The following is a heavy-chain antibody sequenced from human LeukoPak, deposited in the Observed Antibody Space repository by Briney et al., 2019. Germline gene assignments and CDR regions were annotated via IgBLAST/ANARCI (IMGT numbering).Heavy chain of an antibody. Sequence: PSETLSLTCAVSVGSINSGNWWSWVRQSPGKGLEWIGYIYHSGSTNYNPSLKSRVTISVDTSKNRFSLKLSSVTAADTAVYYCARVGFGELDFDYWGQGTLVTVSS. V-gene: IGHV4-4*02. CDR3: ARVGFGELDFDY. CDR2: IYHSGST. J-gene: IGHJ4*02. D-gene: IGHD3-10*01. CDR1: VGSINSGNW.